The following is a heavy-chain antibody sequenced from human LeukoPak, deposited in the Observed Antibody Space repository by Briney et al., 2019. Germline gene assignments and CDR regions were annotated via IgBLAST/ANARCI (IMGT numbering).Heavy chain of an antibody. V-gene: IGHV3-23*01. CDR2: ISGSGGST. Sequence: PGGSLRLSCAASGFTFCSYAMSWVRQAPGKGGEWVPAISGSGGSTYYADSVKGPFTISRDNSKNTLYQQMNSLRAKDTAVDYCAKVPGGVTMVRGGDGYFDYWGQGTLVTVSS. J-gene: IGHJ4*02. D-gene: IGHD3-10*01. CDR3: AKVPGGVTMVRGGDGYFDY. CDR1: GFTFCSYA.